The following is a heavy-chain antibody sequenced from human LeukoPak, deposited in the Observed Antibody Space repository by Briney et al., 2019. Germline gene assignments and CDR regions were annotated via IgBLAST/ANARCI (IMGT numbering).Heavy chain of an antibody. J-gene: IGHJ4*02. D-gene: IGHD3-10*01. V-gene: IGHV3-66*01. Sequence: GGSLRLSCAASGFTVSSNYMSWVRQAPGKGLEWVSVIYSGGSTYYADSVKGRFTISRDNSKNSLYLQMNSLRAEDTAVYYCARDGLNYGSGSYVGTFDYWGQGTLVTVSS. CDR2: IYSGGST. CDR1: GFTVSSNY. CDR3: ARDGLNYGSGSYVGTFDY.